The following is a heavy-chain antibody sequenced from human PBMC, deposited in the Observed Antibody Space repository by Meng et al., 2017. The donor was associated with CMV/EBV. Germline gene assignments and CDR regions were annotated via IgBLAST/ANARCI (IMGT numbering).Heavy chain of an antibody. CDR3: ARIFCTTTDCYYDY. Sequence: GESLKISCAASGFAFSSYEMSWVRQTPGKGLEWISYIDTSGNTIYYADSVKSRFTISRDNVKSSLYLLMESLRAEDTAVYYCARIFCTTTDCYYDYWGRGTLVTVSS. CDR2: IDTSGNTI. D-gene: IGHD2-8*01. J-gene: IGHJ4*02. CDR1: GFAFSSYE. V-gene: IGHV3-48*03.